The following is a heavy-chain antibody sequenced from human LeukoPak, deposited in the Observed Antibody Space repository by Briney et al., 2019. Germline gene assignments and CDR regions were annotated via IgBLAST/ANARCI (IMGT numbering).Heavy chain of an antibody. CDR3: AREGIAVAGTGRIFDY. CDR1: GGSISSYY. Sequence: PSETLSLTCTVSGGSISSYYWSWIRQPPGKGLEWIGYIYYSGSTNYNPSLKSRVTISVDTSKNQFSLKLSSVTAADTAVYYCAREGIAVAGTGRIFDYWGQGTLVTVSS. V-gene: IGHV4-59*01. CDR2: IYYSGST. D-gene: IGHD6-19*01. J-gene: IGHJ4*02.